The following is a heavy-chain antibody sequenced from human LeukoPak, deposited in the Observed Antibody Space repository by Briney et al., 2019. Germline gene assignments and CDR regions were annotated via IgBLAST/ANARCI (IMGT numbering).Heavy chain of an antibody. V-gene: IGHV1-2*02. CDR1: GYTFTGHY. J-gene: IGHJ4*02. CDR2: IDPSSGGT. Sequence: GASVNVSCKASGYTFTGHYMHWVRQARGQGLEWMGWIDPSSGGTNYAQRSQGSVTMTRDTSISTVYMELSRLTSADTAVYYCARWRGYSSGWSGPFDDWGQGSLVTVSP. D-gene: IGHD6-19*01. CDR3: ARWRGYSSGWSGPFDD.